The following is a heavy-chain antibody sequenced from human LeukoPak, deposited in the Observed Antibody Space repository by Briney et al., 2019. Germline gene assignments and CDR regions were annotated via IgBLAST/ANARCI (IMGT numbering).Heavy chain of an antibody. D-gene: IGHD3-10*01. J-gene: IGHJ5*02. CDR1: GGSITSSGYY. Sequence: PSETLSLACTASGGSITSSGYYWGWIRQPPGKGLEWIGSIYYSGSTYYNPSLKSRVTMSVDTSKNQFSLKLSSVTAADTAVYYCARHRYYYGLGRVGWFDTWGQGTLVTVSS. CDR3: ARHRYYYGLGRVGWFDT. V-gene: IGHV4-39*01. CDR2: IYYSGST.